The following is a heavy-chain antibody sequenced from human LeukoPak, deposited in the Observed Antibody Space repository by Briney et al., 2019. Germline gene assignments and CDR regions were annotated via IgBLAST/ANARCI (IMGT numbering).Heavy chain of an antibody. D-gene: IGHD2-2*02. CDR3: AREARGYCSSTSCYRPHNWFDP. CDR2: INPNSGGT. CDR1: GYTVTGYY. V-gene: IGHV1-2*02. Sequence: VSGKVSCKASGYTVTGYYMHWVRQAPGQGLEWMGWINPNSGGTNNAQKFQGRVTMTRDTSISTAYMELSRLRSDDTAVYYCAREARGYCSSTSCYRPHNWFDPWGQGTLVTVSS. J-gene: IGHJ5*02.